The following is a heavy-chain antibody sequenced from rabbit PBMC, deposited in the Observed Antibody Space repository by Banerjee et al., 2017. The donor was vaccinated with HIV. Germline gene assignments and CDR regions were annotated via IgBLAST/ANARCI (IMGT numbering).Heavy chain of an antibody. J-gene: IGHJ4*01. V-gene: IGHV1S43*01. Sequence: ASWVNGRFTISRSTSLNTVDLKMTSLTAADTATYFCARGSISGTDYNLWGPGTLVTVS. D-gene: IGHD1-1*01. CDR3: ARGSISGTDYNL.